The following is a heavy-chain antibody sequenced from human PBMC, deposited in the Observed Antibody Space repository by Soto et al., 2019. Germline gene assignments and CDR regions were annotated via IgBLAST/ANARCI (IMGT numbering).Heavy chain of an antibody. CDR3: AKSLLLWFGELLFPGADFDY. CDR2: ISGSGGST. CDR1: GFTFSSYA. V-gene: IGHV3-23*01. J-gene: IGHJ4*02. D-gene: IGHD3-10*01. Sequence: GGSLRLSCAASGFTFSSYAMSWVRQAPGKGLEWVSAISGSGGSTYYADSVKGRFTISRDNSKNTLYLQMNSLRAEDTAVYYCAKSLLLWFGELLFPGADFDYWGQGTLVTVSS.